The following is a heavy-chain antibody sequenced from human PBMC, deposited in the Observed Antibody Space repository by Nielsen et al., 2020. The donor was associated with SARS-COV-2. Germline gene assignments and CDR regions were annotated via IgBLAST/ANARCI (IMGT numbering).Heavy chain of an antibody. CDR1: GGSIGSYY. CDR2: IFNTGST. D-gene: IGHD6-13*01. Sequence: SETLSLTCTVIGGSIGSYYWSWIRQPPGKGLEWIGHIFNTGSTSYNPSLRSRVTILVDTSKNHFSLKLTSVTAADTAVYYCARDRWQQLVPTYWGQGTLVTVSS. J-gene: IGHJ4*02. CDR3: ARDRWQQLVPTY. V-gene: IGHV4-59*13.